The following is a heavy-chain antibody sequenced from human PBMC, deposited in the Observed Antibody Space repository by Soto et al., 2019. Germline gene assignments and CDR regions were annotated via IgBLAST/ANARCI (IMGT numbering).Heavy chain of an antibody. CDR2: IYYSGRT. J-gene: IGHJ5*02. Sequence: PSETLSLTCTVSGASISSSNYYWGWIRQPPGKGLKWIGSIYYSGRTYNNPSLKSRVTISVDRSKNQFSLKLSFLTAADTAAYYCARSNTGYYKWVDPWGEGTLVTVS. D-gene: IGHD3-9*01. CDR3: ARSNTGYYKWVDP. V-gene: IGHV4-39*07. CDR1: GASISSSNYY.